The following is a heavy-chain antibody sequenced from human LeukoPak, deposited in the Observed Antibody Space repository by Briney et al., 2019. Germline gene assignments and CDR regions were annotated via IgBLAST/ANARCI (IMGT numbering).Heavy chain of an antibody. Sequence: GGSLRLSCAASGFTFSSYWMSWVRQAPGKGREWVANIKQDGSEKYYVDSVKGRFTISRDNAKNSLYLQMNSLRAEDTAVYYCASQYYDILTGSYYMDVWGKGTTVTVSS. CDR3: ASQYYDILTGSYYMDV. CDR1: GFTFSSYW. CDR2: IKQDGSEK. V-gene: IGHV3-7*01. D-gene: IGHD3-9*01. J-gene: IGHJ6*03.